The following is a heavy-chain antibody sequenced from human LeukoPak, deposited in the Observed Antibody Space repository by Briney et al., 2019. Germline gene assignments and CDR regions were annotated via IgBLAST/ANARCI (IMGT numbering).Heavy chain of an antibody. CDR3: ARGESSDCTCIDY. CDR1: GFTVSSRY. J-gene: IGHJ4*02. CDR2: IHSDGST. Sequence: GGSLRLSCAASGFTVSSRYMSWVRQAPGKGLEWVSVIHSDGSTYYADSVKGRFTISRDNSKNTLYLQMNSLRAEDTAVYYCARGESSDCTCIDYWGQGTLVSVSS. V-gene: IGHV3-53*01. D-gene: IGHD2-21*02.